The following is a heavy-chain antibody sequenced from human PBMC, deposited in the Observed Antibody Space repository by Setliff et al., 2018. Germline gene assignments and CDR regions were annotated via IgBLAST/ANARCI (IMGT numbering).Heavy chain of an antibody. V-gene: IGHV3-53*03. CDR2: IYSGGST. CDR3: ARTYSTPDAFDI. Sequence: PGGSLRLSCAASGFTVSSNYMSWVRQAPGKGLEWVSVIYSGGSTYYADSVKGRFIISRDNSRNFLYQQMNSLRAEDTAVYYCARTYSTPDAFDIWGQGTMVTVSS. J-gene: IGHJ3*02. CDR1: GFTVSSNY. D-gene: IGHD2-21*01.